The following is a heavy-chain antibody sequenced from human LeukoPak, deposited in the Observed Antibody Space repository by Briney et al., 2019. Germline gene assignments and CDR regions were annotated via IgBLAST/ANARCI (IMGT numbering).Heavy chain of an antibody. CDR3: AKHTVRVVLHLGYFDY. Sequence: PGGSLRLSCAASGFSFSSYGIHWVRQAPGKGLEWVAFIRHDGSDEYYADSVKGRFTISRDNSRNTLYLQMNSLRAEDTAVYYCAKHTVRVVLHLGYFDYWGQGTLVTVSS. D-gene: IGHD2-15*01. CDR2: IRHDGSDE. V-gene: IGHV3-30*02. J-gene: IGHJ4*02. CDR1: GFSFSSYG.